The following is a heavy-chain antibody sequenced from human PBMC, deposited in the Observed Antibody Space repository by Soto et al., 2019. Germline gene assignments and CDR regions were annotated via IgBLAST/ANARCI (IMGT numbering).Heavy chain of an antibody. CDR1: GGSFISGSYY. J-gene: IGHJ5*01. Sequence: QLQLQESGPGRVKTSETLSLTCTVSGGSFISGSYYWTWLRQPPGRGLELIGKIYYTGDTQYNPSLKGRVTMSVDTSKNQFSLKLKSVTAADTAVDCCTREPVINPRFCDSGGQGTLVTVSS. D-gene: IGHD3-22*01. CDR2: IYYTGDT. V-gene: IGHV4-61*01. CDR3: TREPVINPRFCDS.